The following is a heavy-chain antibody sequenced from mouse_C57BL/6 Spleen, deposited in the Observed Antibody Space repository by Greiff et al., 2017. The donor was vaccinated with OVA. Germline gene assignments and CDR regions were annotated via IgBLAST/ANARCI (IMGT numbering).Heavy chain of an antibody. Sequence: VQLQQPGAELVKPGASVKLSCKASGYTFTTYWMHWVKQRPGQGLEWIGIIHPNSGSTNYNEKFKSKATLTVDKSSSTAYMQLSSLTSEDSAVYYCARSYGSSYFDYWGQGTTLTVSS. CDR2: IHPNSGST. CDR3: ARSYGSSYFDY. V-gene: IGHV1-64*01. CDR1: GYTFTTYW. D-gene: IGHD1-1*01. J-gene: IGHJ2*01.